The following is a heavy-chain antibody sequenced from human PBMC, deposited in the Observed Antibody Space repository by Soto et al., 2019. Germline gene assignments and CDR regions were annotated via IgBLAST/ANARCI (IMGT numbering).Heavy chain of an antibody. V-gene: IGHV2-5*02. D-gene: IGHD1-26*01. CDR2: IYWDDSK. CDR3: AHAYGGRSLY. Sequence: QITLKESGPTLVKPTQTLTLTCTFSGFSLTTDRVGVGWIRQPPGEALEWLAVIYWDDSKTYRPSLKSRITITKNTSKNQVALTMTNMDSLDTATYYCAHAYGGRSLYWGQGTLVTVSS. CDR1: GFSLTTDRVG. J-gene: IGHJ4*02.